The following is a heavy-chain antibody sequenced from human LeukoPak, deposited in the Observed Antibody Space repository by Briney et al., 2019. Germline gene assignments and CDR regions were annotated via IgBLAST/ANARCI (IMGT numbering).Heavy chain of an antibody. CDR1: GFTVSSNY. CDR3: ARWEGATGFDY. Sequence: PGGSLRLSCAASGFTVSSNYMSWVRQAPGKGLEGVSVSYSGGRTYYGDSAKGRFTISRDNSNNTLYLQLNSLRAEDTAVYYCARWEGATGFDYWGQGTLVTVSS. V-gene: IGHV3-53*01. D-gene: IGHD1-26*01. J-gene: IGHJ4*02. CDR2: SYSGGRT.